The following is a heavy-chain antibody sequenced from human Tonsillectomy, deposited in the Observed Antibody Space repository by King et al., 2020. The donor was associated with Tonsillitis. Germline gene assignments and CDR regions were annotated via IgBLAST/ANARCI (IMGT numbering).Heavy chain of an antibody. CDR1: GGSISSGGYY. Sequence: QMQLQESGPGLVKPSQTLSLTCTVSGGSISSGGYYWSWIRQHPGKGLEWIGYISYSGSAFFNPSLNSRVTISLDKSKNQFSLKVSSWTAADTAVYYCASTAPPYYYYYMDVWGKGTTVTVSS. CDR3: ASTAPPYYYYYMDV. V-gene: IGHV4-31*03. J-gene: IGHJ6*03. CDR2: ISYSGSA. D-gene: IGHD4-17*01.